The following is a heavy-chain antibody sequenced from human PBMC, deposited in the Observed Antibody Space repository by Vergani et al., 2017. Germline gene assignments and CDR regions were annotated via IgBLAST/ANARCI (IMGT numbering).Heavy chain of an antibody. Sequence: QVQLQESGPGLVKPSETLSLTCTVSGGSISSYYWSWIRQPAGKGLEWIGRIYTSGSTNSNPSLKSRVTMSVDTSKNQFSLKLSSVTAADTAVYYCARVWRDSSSWYYYYYYMDVWGKGTTVTVSS. V-gene: IGHV4-4*07. CDR3: ARVWRDSSSWYYYYYYMDV. D-gene: IGHD6-13*01. J-gene: IGHJ6*03. CDR2: IYTSGST. CDR1: GGSISSYY.